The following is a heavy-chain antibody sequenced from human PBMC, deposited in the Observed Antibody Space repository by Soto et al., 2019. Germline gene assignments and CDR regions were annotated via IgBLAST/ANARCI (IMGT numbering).Heavy chain of an antibody. CDR3: AGNYVRYYYGMDV. J-gene: IGHJ6*02. V-gene: IGHV4-31*03. CDR1: GGSISSGGYY. CDR2: IYYSGST. Sequence: PSETLSLTCTVSGGSISSGGYYWSWIRQHPGKGLEWIGYIYYSGSTYYNPSLKSRVTISVDTSKNQFSLKLSSVTAADTAVYYCAGNYVRYYYGMDVWGQGTTVTVS. D-gene: IGHD4-4*01.